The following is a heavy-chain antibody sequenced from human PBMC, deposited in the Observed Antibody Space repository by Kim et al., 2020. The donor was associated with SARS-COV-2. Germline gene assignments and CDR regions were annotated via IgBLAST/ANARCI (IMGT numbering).Heavy chain of an antibody. CDR2: IYYSGST. CDR1: GGSVSSGSYY. J-gene: IGHJ4*02. D-gene: IGHD1-1*01. CDR3: ARGVRVSLEDY. V-gene: IGHV4-61*01. Sequence: SETLSLTCTVSGGSVSSGSYYWSWIRQPPGKGLEWIGYIYYSGSTNYNPSLKSRVTISVDTSKNQFSLKLSSVTAADTAVYYCARGVRVSLEDYWGQGTLVTVSS.